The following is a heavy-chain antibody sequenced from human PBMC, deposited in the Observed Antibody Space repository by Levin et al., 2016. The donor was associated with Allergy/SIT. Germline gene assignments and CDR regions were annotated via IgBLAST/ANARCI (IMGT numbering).Heavy chain of an antibody. CDR3: ARSPDPKDCSGGSCYSGGVSGWFDP. CDR2: IYYSGST. Sequence: SETLSLTCTVSGGSISSSSYYWGWIRQPPGKGLEWIGSIYYSGSTYYNPSLKSRVTISVDTSKNQFSLKLSSVTAADTAVYYCARSPDPKDCSGGSCYSGGVSGWFDPWGQGTLVTVSS. CDR1: GGSISSSSYY. V-gene: IGHV4-39*01. J-gene: IGHJ5*02. D-gene: IGHD2-15*01.